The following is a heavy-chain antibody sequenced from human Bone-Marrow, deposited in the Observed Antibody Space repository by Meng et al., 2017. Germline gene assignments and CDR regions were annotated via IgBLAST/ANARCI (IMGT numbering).Heavy chain of an antibody. D-gene: IGHD2-2*01. CDR3: ARAYCSRTSCYGGWFDP. CDR1: GYTFTGYY. Sequence: ASVKVSCKASGYTFTGYYMHWVRQAPGQGLEWMGWINPNSGGTNYAQKFQGRVTMTRDTSISTAYMELSRLRSDDTAVYYCARAYCSRTSCYGGWFDPWGQGTLVTVSS. J-gene: IGHJ5*02. CDR2: INPNSGGT. V-gene: IGHV1-2*02.